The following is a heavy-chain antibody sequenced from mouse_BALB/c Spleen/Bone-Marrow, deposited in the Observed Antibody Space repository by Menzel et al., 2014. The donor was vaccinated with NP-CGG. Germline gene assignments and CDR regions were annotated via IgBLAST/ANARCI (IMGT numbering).Heavy chain of an antibody. V-gene: IGHV1-26*01. CDR1: GYTFTGYY. D-gene: IGHD2-4*01. CDR2: VNPNNGGT. J-gene: IGHJ3*01. CDR3: ARERDYGFAY. Sequence: VQLQQSGPDLVKPGASVKLSCKASGYTFTGYYMHWVKQSHGKSLEWIGRVNPNNGGTSYNQKFKGKAILTVDKSSSTAYMELRSLTSEDSAVYYCARERDYGFAYWGQGTLVTVSA.